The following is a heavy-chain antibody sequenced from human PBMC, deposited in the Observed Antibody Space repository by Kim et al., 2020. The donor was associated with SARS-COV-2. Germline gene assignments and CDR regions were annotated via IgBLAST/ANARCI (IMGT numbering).Heavy chain of an antibody. D-gene: IGHD6-25*01. V-gene: IGHV4-59*01. J-gene: IGHJ4*02. Sequence: SETLSLTCTVSGGSISSYYWSWIRQPPGKGLEWIGYIYYSGSTNYNPSLKSRVTISVDTSKNQFSLKLSSVTAADTAVYYCARWGSGRHRKYYFDFWGQGTLVTVSS. CDR2: IYYSGST. CDR1: GGSISSYY. CDR3: ARWGSGRHRKYYFDF.